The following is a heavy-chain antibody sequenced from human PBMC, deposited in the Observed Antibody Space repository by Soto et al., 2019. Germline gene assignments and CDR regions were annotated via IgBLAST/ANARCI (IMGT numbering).Heavy chain of an antibody. J-gene: IGHJ4*02. CDR3: AKEGYYIWSGHSEGYYDS. D-gene: IGHD3-3*01. Sequence: QEQLVESGGGVVQPGRSLRLSCAASGFTVSTYGMHWVRQAPGKGLEWVAAISYDGRKKDYVDSVKGRFTISRDSSKNMVYLQMNSLRAEDTAVYYCAKEGYYIWSGHSEGYYDSWGQGTLVTVSS. CDR1: GFTVSTYG. V-gene: IGHV3-30*18. CDR2: ISYDGRKK.